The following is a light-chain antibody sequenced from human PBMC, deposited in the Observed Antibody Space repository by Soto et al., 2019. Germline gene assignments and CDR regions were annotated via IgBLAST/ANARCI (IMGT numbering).Light chain of an antibody. CDR2: LGS. J-gene: IGKJ2*01. Sequence: DIVMTQSPLSLPVTPGEPASISCRSSQSLLHSNGYNYLDWYLQKPGQSPQLLIYLGSNRASGVPDRFSGSGSGAHFTLKISRVEAEDVGVYYCMQALQTPLYTFGQGTKVDTK. V-gene: IGKV2-28*01. CDR1: QSLLHSNGYNY. CDR3: MQALQTPLYT.